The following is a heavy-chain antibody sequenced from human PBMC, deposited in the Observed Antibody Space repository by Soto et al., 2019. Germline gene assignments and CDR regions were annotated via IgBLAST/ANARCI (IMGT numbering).Heavy chain of an antibody. CDR1: GYTFTSYG. CDR3: ARTNQDSGSYYDDHFDY. CDR2: ISAYNGNT. V-gene: IGHV1-18*01. J-gene: IGHJ4*02. D-gene: IGHD1-26*01. Sequence: PSVKVSCKASGYTFTSYGISWVRQAPGQGLEWMGWISAYNGNTNYAQKLQGRVTMTTDTSTSTAYMELRSLRSDDTAVYYCARTNQDSGSYYDDHFDYWGQGTLVTVYS.